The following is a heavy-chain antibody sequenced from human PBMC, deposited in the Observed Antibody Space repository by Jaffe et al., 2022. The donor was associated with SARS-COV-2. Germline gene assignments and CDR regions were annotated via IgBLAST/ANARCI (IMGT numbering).Heavy chain of an antibody. V-gene: IGHV1-3*01. CDR2: INAGNGNT. CDR1: GYTFTSYA. D-gene: IGHD5-12*01. Sequence: QVQLVQSGAEVKKPGASVKVSCKASGYTFTSYAMHWVRQAPGQRLEWMGWINAGNGNTKYSQKFQGRVTITRDTSASTAYMELSSLRSEDTAVYYCARQGDIYGGYHTGLFYFDYWGQGTLVTVSS. CDR3: ARQGDIYGGYHTGLFYFDY. J-gene: IGHJ4*02.